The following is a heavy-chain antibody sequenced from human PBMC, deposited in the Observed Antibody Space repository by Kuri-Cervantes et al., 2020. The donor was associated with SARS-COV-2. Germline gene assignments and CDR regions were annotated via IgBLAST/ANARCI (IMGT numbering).Heavy chain of an antibody. CDR2: ISAGGGRT. CDR1: GFILGSYG. CDR3: AKGELLWFGEQQSGGMDV. J-gene: IGHJ6*02. Sequence: GGSLRLSCEASGFILGSYGMTWVRQAPGKGLQWVSSISAGGGRTDYADSVKGRFTISRDNSKKMVFLQMDKLRDEDAAVYYCAKGELLWFGEQQSGGMDVWGQGTTVTVSS. V-gene: IGHV3-23*01. D-gene: IGHD3-10*01.